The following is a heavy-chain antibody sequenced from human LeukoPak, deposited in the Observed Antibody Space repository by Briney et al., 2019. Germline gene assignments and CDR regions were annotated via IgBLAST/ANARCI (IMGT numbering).Heavy chain of an antibody. CDR2: ISYDGSNK. CDR3: AKDIYGRDY. CDR1: GFTFSSYG. Sequence: GGSLRLSCAASGFTFSSYGMHWVRQAPGKGLEWVAVISYDGSNKYYADSVKGRFTISRDNSKNTLYLQMNSLRAEDTAVYYCAKDIYGRDYWGQGTLVTVSS. J-gene: IGHJ4*02. V-gene: IGHV3-30*18. D-gene: IGHD3-10*01.